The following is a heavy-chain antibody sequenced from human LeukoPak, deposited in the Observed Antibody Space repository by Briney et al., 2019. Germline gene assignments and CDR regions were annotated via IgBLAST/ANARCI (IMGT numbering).Heavy chain of an antibody. CDR2: IYYSGST. J-gene: IGHJ4*02. V-gene: IGHV4-34*01. Sequence: SETLSLTCAVYGGSLSAYYWGWIRQPPGKGLEWIGSIYYSGSTYYNPSLKSRVTISVDTSKNQFSLKLSSVTAADTAVYYCARVGSMVRGVRFDYWGQGTLVTVSS. D-gene: IGHD3-10*01. CDR1: GGSLSAYY. CDR3: ARVGSMVRGVRFDY.